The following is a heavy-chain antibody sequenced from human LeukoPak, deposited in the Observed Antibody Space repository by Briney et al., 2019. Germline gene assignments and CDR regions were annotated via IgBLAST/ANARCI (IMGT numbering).Heavy chain of an antibody. CDR3: ARSIRLYGSGSYYTFRSKDYYYYGMDV. V-gene: IGHV4-34*01. CDR2: INHSGST. D-gene: IGHD3-10*01. J-gene: IGHJ6*02. CDR1: GGSFSGYY. Sequence: SETLSLTCAVYGGSFSGYYWSWIRQPPGKGLEWIGEINHSGSTNYNPSLKSRVTISVDTSKNQFSLKLSSVTAADTAVYYCARSIRLYGSGSYYTFRSKDYYYYGMDVSGQGTTVTVSS.